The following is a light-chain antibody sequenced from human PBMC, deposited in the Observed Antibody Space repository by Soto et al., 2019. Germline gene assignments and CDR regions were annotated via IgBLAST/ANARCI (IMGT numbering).Light chain of an antibody. CDR3: RQYNSYPLT. CDR2: KAS. Sequence: DIQMTQSPSTLSASVGDRVTITCRASQSISSWLAWYQQKPGKAPKLLIYKASSLESGVPSRFSGSGSGTEFTLTISSLQPDDFATYYCRQYNSYPLTFGGGNKVEIK. CDR1: QSISSW. V-gene: IGKV1-5*03. J-gene: IGKJ4*01.